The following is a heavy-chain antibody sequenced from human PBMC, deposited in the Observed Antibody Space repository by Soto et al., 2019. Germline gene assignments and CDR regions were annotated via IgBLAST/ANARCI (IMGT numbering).Heavy chain of an antibody. CDR3: ATVYDYGDYNWFDP. Sequence: GASVKVSCKASGYTFTSYGMSWVRQAPGQGLEWMGGFDPEDGETIYAQKFQGRVTMTEDTSTDTAYMELSSLRSEDTAVYYCATVYDYGDYNWFDPWGQGTLVTVSS. J-gene: IGHJ5*02. V-gene: IGHV1-24*01. CDR1: GYTFTSYG. D-gene: IGHD4-17*01. CDR2: FDPEDGET.